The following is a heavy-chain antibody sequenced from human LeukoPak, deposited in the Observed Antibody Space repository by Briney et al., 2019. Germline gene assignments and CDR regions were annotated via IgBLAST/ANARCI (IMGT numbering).Heavy chain of an antibody. J-gene: IGHJ4*02. CDR2: FHYIGST. V-gene: IGHV4-39*01. D-gene: IGHD6-19*01. Sequence: PSETLSLTGAVSGGSISSSTYDWGWIRQPPGKGLEWIGSFHYIGSTYYNPSLKSRVTISEDTSRNQFSLMMSSVTAADTAVYFCAGHAEGGSGWPGNFFDSWGLGTLVTVSS. CDR1: GGSISSSTYD. CDR3: AGHAEGGSGWPGNFFDS.